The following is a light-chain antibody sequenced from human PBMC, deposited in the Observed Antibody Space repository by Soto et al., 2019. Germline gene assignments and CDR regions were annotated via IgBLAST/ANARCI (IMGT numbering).Light chain of an antibody. CDR1: NIGSKS. Sequence: SYELTQPPSVSVAPGQTARLTCGGNNIGSKSVHWYQQKPGQAPVLVVYDDSDRPSGIPERFSGSNSGNTATLTISRVEDGDEADYYCQVLDSSSDHVVFGGGTKRTVL. V-gene: IGLV3-21*02. CDR3: QVLDSSSDHVV. CDR2: DDS. J-gene: IGLJ2*01.